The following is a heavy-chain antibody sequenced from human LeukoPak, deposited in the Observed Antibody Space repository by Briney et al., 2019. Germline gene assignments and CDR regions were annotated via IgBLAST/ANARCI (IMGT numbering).Heavy chain of an antibody. CDR3: ARGSDWNYGTYFDY. CDR1: GYTFTSYG. CDR2: ISTYNGNT. V-gene: IGHV1-18*01. Sequence: ASVKVSCKPSGYTFTSYGISWVRQAPGQGLEWMGWISTYNGNTKYARKLQGRVTMTTDTSTSTAYTELTSLRSDDTAVYYCARGSDWNYGTYFDYCGQGTLVTVSS. J-gene: IGHJ4*02. D-gene: IGHD1-7*01.